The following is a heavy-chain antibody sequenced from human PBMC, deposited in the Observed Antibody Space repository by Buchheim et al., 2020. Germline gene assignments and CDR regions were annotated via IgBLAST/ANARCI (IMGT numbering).Heavy chain of an antibody. CDR2: ISYSGST. CDR3: ANSYSLYYFDY. V-gene: IGHV4-59*01. D-gene: IGHD2-21*02. Sequence: QVRLQESGPGLVKPSETLSLTCTVSGDSINSYYWSWIRQPPGKGLEWIGYISYSGSTHYDPSLKSRVTISEDRSKNQFPLKLSSVTAADTAVYYCANSYSLYYFDYWGQGAL. J-gene: IGHJ4*02. CDR1: GDSINSYY.